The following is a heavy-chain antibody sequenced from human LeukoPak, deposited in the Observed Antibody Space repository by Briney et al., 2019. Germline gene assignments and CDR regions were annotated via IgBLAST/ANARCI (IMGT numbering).Heavy chain of an antibody. J-gene: IGHJ4*02. D-gene: IGHD2-21*02. Sequence: PGGSLRLSCAPSGLTVSDSYMSWVRQAPGKGLEWVSVIYASGSPYYAGSVKGRFTISRDSSKNTLYLQMNNLSAEDTAVYYCARGGGAFCGGDCYRNFDYWGQGTLVTVSS. V-gene: IGHV3-66*02. CDR2: IYASGSP. CDR3: ARGGGAFCGGDCYRNFDY. CDR1: GLTVSDSY.